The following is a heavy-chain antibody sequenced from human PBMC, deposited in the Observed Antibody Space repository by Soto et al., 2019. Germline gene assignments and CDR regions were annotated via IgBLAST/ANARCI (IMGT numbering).Heavy chain of an antibody. Sequence: QVQLVQSGAEVKKPGASVKVSCKASGYTFTDFYMHWVRQAPGQGLEWMGWINPNGGGTNYARKFRGWVAVTRDQSITTAYMGLSRLNCGDPAVYDCATVPACRGGSCGTSLLDWGQGTLVTVSS. CDR1: GYTFTDFY. J-gene: IGHJ4*02. CDR2: INPNGGGT. CDR3: ATVPACRGGSCGTSLLD. D-gene: IGHD2-15*01. V-gene: IGHV1-2*04.